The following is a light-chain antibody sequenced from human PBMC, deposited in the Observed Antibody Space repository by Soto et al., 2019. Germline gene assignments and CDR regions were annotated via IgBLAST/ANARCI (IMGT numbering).Light chain of an antibody. J-gene: IGKJ2*01. CDR3: QQSYSSLYT. CDR2: GAS. CDR1: QIINTY. V-gene: IGKV1-39*01. Sequence: DIQMTQSPSSLSASVGDRVTITCRASQIINTYLNWYQQKPGKPPKLLIFGASILRSGVPSRFSGAGSVTDFTLTINSLQPDAFATYYCQQSYSSLYTFGQGTKLEIK.